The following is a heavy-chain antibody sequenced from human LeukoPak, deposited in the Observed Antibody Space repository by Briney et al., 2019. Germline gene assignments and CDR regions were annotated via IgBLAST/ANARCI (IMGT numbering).Heavy chain of an antibody. CDR1: GFTFSSYG. Sequence: GRSLRLSCAASGFTFSSYGMHWVRQAPGKGLEWVAVISYVGSNKYYADSVKGRFTISRDNSKNTLYLQMNSLRAEDTAVYYCAKVRTGATSYYFDYWGQGTLVTVSS. J-gene: IGHJ4*02. CDR3: AKVRTGATSYYFDY. CDR2: ISYVGSNK. V-gene: IGHV3-30*18. D-gene: IGHD1-26*01.